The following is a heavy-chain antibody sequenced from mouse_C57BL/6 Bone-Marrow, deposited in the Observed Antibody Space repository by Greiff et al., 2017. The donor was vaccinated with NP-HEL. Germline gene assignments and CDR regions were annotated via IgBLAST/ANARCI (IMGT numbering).Heavy chain of an antibody. CDR2: IYPGSGNT. J-gene: IGHJ2*01. D-gene: IGHD1-1*01. V-gene: IGHV1-66*01. Sequence: VQLQQSGPELVKPGASVKISCKASGYSFTSYYIHWVKQRPGQGLEWIGWIYPGSGNTKYNEKFKGKATLTADTSSSTAYMQLSSLTSEDSAVYYCARVAIYNYGIFYYWGQDTTLTDSS. CDR3: ARVAIYNYGIFYY. CDR1: GYSFTSYY.